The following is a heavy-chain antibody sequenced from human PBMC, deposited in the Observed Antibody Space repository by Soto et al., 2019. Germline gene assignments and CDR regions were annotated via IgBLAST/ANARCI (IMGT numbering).Heavy chain of an antibody. J-gene: IGHJ4*02. CDR3: ATLPPRIVVVVLPIPS. Sequence: TETLALTFTVSGGSISSYYWSWIRQPPGKGLEWIGYIYYSGSTNYNPSLKSRVTISVDTSKNQFSLKLSSVTAADTAVYYCATLPPRIVVVVLPIPSWGQGTLVTVSS. V-gene: IGHV4-59*01. D-gene: IGHD2-15*01. CDR2: IYYSGST. CDR1: GGSISSYY.